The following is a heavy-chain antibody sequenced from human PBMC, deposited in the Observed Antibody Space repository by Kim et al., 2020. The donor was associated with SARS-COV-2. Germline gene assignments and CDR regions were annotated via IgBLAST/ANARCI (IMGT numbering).Heavy chain of an antibody. CDR3: ARPNTAMVRWYFDY. Sequence: AQKFHGRVTITADESTSTAYMEVSSLRSEDTAVYYCARPNTAMVRWYFDYWGQGTLVTVSS. J-gene: IGHJ4*02. D-gene: IGHD5-18*01. V-gene: IGHV1-69*01.